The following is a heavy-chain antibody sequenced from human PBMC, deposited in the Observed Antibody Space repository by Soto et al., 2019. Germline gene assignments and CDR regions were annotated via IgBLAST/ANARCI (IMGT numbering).Heavy chain of an antibody. CDR2: INGDGSTT. V-gene: IGHV3-74*01. CDR1: GFTFSNYW. Sequence: GGSLTLSCAASGFTFSNYWTHWVRQAPGKGLVWVSRINGDGSTTTYADFVKGRFSISRDNAKNTLYLQMDSLGADDTTVYYCTRVGAIATYRGLYDYWFQVALVTVSS. D-gene: IGHD2-21*01. J-gene: IGHJ4*02. CDR3: TRVGAIATYRGLYDY.